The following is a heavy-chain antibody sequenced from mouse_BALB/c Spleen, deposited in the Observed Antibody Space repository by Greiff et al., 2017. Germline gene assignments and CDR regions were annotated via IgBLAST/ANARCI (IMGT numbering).Heavy chain of an antibody. CDR3: ARPYYYGSHYYAMDY. Sequence: EVQLQQSGPELVKPGASVKMSCKASGYTFTSYVMHWVKQKPGQGLEWIGYINPYNDGTKYNEKFKGKATLTSDKSSSTAYMELSSLTSEDSAVYYCARPYYYGSHYYAMDYWGQGTSVTVSS. CDR2: INPYNDGT. D-gene: IGHD1-1*01. CDR1: GYTFTSYV. J-gene: IGHJ4*01. V-gene: IGHV1-14*01.